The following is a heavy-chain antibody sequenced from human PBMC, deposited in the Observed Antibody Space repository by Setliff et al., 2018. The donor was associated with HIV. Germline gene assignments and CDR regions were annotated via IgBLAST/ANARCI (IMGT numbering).Heavy chain of an antibody. CDR2: INAGNGNT. Sequence: ASVKVSCKASGYTFTSYAMHWLRQAPGQRLEWMGWINAGNGNTKDSQKFQGIVTITRDTSASTAYMELSSLRSEDTAVYYCARDRRYSYGDYWGQGTLVTGLL. J-gene: IGHJ4*02. CDR3: ARDRRYSYGDY. CDR1: GYTFTSYA. D-gene: IGHD5-18*01. V-gene: IGHV1-3*01.